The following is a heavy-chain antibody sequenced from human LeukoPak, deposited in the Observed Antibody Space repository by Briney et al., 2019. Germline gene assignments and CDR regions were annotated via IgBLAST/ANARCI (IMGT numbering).Heavy chain of an antibody. V-gene: IGHV1-69*04. CDR3: ARGTTSEIFGVVLSYYYYGMDV. CDR1: GGTFSSYA. D-gene: IGHD3-3*01. CDR2: IIPIFGIV. J-gene: IGHJ6*02. Sequence: SVKVSCKASGGTFSSYAISWVRQAPGQGLEWMGRIIPIFGIVNYAQKFQGRVTITADKSTSTAYMELSSLRSEDTAVYYCARGTTSEIFGVVLSYYYYGMDVWGQGTTVTVSS.